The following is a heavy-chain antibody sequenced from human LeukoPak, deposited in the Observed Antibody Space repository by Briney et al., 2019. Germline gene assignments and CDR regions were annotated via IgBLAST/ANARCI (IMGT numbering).Heavy chain of an antibody. CDR2: IYPGDSDT. J-gene: IGHJ5*02. D-gene: IGHD3-16*02. CDR3: ARAYYDYVWGSYLNNWFDP. CDR1: GYSFTSYW. V-gene: IGHV5-51*01. Sequence: GESLKISCKGSGYSFTSYWIGWVRQMPGKGLEWMGIIYPGDSDTRYSPSFQGQVTISADKPISTAYLQWSSLKASDTAMYYCARAYYDYVWGSYLNNWFDPWGQGTLVTVSS.